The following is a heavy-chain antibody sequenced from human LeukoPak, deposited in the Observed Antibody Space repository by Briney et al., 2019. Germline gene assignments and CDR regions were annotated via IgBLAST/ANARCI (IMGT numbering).Heavy chain of an antibody. Sequence: GGSQRLSCAASGFTFSSYWMSWVRQAPGKGLEWVANIKQDGSEKYYVDSVKGRFTISRANAKNSLYLQMNSLRAEDTAVYYCARDRAALDFWSGYRAFDIWGQGTMVTVSS. J-gene: IGHJ3*02. D-gene: IGHD3-3*01. CDR1: GFTFSSYW. V-gene: IGHV3-7*01. CDR3: ARDRAALDFWSGYRAFDI. CDR2: IKQDGSEK.